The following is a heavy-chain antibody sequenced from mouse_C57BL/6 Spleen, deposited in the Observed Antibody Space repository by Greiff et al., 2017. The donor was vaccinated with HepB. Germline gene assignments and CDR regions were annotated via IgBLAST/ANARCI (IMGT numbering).Heavy chain of an antibody. Sequence: QVQLKESGAELVKPGASVKISCKASGYAFSSYWMNWVKQRPGKGLEWIGQIYPGDGDTNDNGKFKGKATLTADKSSSTAYMQLSSLTSEDSAVYFCAREGNYYGSSLYWYFDVWGTGTTVTVSS. V-gene: IGHV1-80*01. CDR3: AREGNYYGSSLYWYFDV. CDR1: GYAFSSYW. J-gene: IGHJ1*03. D-gene: IGHD1-1*01. CDR2: IYPGDGDT.